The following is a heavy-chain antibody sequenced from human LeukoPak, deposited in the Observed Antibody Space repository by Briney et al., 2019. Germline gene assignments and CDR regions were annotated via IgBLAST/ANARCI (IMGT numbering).Heavy chain of an antibody. V-gene: IGHV1-2*02. CDR3: ARGYCSGGSCYAVFDY. D-gene: IGHD2-15*01. CDR1: GYTFTGYY. CDR2: INPNSGGT. Sequence: GASVKVSCKASGYTFTGYYMHWVRQAPGQGLEWMGWINPNSGGTNYAQKFQGRVTMTRDTSISTAYMELSRLRSDDTAVYHCARGYCSGGSCYAVFDYWGQGTLVTVSS. J-gene: IGHJ4*02.